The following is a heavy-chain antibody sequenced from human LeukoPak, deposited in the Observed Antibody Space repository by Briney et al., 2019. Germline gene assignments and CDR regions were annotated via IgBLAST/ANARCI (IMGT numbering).Heavy chain of an antibody. V-gene: IGHV3-11*06. CDR1: GFTFSDYY. CDR3: AGDREAGTITRHFGI. Sequence: PGGSLRLSCAASGFTFSDYYRSWIRQAPGKGLEWVSYISSSSGSTNYADSVKGRFTISRDNAKNSLYLQMKRLRAEDTAVYYCAGDREAGTITRHFGIWGQGTLVTVSS. J-gene: IGHJ4*02. D-gene: IGHD6-13*01. CDR2: ISSSSGST.